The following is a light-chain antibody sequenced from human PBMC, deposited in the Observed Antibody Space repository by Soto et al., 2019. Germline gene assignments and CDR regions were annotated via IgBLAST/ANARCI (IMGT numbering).Light chain of an antibody. CDR2: KAS. CDR1: QSVSSW. CDR3: QQYNSYWT. J-gene: IGKJ1*01. V-gene: IGKV1-5*03. Sequence: DIQMTQSPSTLSASVGDRVTITCRASQSVSSWLAWYQQKPGKAPKLLIYKASILESGVPSRFSGSGSGTEFTLTISSLQPDDFATYYCQQYNSYWTFGQGTKVDI.